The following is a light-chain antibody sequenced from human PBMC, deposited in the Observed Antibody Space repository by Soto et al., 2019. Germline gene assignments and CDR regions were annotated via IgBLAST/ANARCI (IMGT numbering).Light chain of an antibody. J-gene: IGKJ2*01. CDR3: QDYGGYYGRSPRYT. CDR2: GAF. V-gene: IGKV3-20*01. CDR1: QNVSSNY. Sequence: EIVWTQSPGTLSLSPGERATLSCRTSQNVSSNYLAWYQQRPGQAPRLLMYGAFIRATGIPDRISGRGSGTDFTVTISRLEPEEFALYYCQDYGGYYGRSPRYTVGQGTKLDIK.